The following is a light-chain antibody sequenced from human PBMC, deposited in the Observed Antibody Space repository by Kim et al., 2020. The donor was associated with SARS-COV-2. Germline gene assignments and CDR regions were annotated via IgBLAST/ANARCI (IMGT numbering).Light chain of an antibody. CDR2: WAS. CDR3: QQYYSTPLT. Sequence: IVMTQSPDSLAVSLGERATINCKSSQSVLYRSNNQNYLAWYQQKPGQPPKLLIYWASTRESGIPDRFSGSGSGTDFTLTISSLQAEDVAVYYCQQYYSTPLTFGPGTKVDIK. V-gene: IGKV4-1*01. J-gene: IGKJ3*01. CDR1: QSVLYRSNNQNY.